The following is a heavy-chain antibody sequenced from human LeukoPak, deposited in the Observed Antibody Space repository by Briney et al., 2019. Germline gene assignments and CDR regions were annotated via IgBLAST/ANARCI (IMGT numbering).Heavy chain of an antibody. CDR3: ARGRITMIRGAPLWFDP. V-gene: IGHV4-38-2*02. J-gene: IGHJ5*02. CDR1: GYSISSGYY. CDR2: INHSGST. D-gene: IGHD3-10*01. Sequence: PSETLSLTCTVSGYSISSGYYWGWIRQPPGQGLEWIGEINHSGSTNYNPSLKSRVTISVDTSKNQFSLKLSSVTAADTAVYYCARGRITMIRGAPLWFDPWGQGTLVTVSS.